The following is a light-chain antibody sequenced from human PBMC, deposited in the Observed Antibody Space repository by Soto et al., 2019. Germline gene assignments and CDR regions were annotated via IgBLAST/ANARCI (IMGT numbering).Light chain of an antibody. CDR2: DVT. J-gene: IGLJ3*02. CDR3: SSYTSSSTLWV. Sequence: QSALTQPASVSGSPGQPITISCTGTSSDIGGYNYASWYQHHPGKAPKLMIYDVTNRPSGVSNRFSGSKSGNTASLTISGLQAEDEADYYCSSYTSSSTLWVFGGGTKLTVL. CDR1: SSDIGGYNY. V-gene: IGLV2-14*03.